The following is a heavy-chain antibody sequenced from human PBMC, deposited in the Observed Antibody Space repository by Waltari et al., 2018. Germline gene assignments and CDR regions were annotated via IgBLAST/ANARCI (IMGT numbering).Heavy chain of an antibody. CDR2: IRGYNGDT. CDR1: GYTFSNYG. CDR3: ARLYDSSAYYNTYLDP. J-gene: IGHJ5*02. Sequence: QVQLVQSGAEVRKPGASVKVSCKAAGYTFSNYGIAWVRQAPGQGLEWMGWIRGYNGDTKYAREFEGILTVTTNTSTNTAHMELRSLRSDDTAVYYCARLYDSSAYYNTYLDPWGQGALVTVSS. D-gene: IGHD3-22*01. V-gene: IGHV1-18*01.